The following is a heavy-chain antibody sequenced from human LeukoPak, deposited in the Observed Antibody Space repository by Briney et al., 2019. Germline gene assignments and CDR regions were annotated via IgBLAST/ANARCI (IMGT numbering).Heavy chain of an antibody. CDR2: MKGDGSEK. CDR3: ARQVQYRSGYFPPDP. J-gene: IGHJ5*02. D-gene: IGHD6-19*01. CDR1: GFTFSNYW. V-gene: IGHV3-7*01. Sequence: GGALRLSCAASGFTFSNYWMSWVRQAPGKGLEWVANMKGDGSEKHYVDSMKGRFTISRDNAKNSLYLQMNSLTAEDTAVYYCARQVQYRSGYFPPDPWGQGTLVTVSS.